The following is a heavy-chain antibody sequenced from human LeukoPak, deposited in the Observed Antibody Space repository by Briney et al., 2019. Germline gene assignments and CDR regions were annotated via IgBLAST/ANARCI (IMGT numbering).Heavy chain of an antibody. CDR1: GYTFTGYY. CDR3: ARVAAGIGFFQH. Sequence: ASVKVSCKGSGYTFTGYYMHWVRQAPGQGLEWMGWINPNSGGTNYAQKFQGRVTMTRDTSISTAYMELSRLRSDDTAVYYCARVAAGIGFFQHWGQGTLVTVSS. CDR2: INPNSGGT. D-gene: IGHD6-13*01. J-gene: IGHJ1*01. V-gene: IGHV1-2*02.